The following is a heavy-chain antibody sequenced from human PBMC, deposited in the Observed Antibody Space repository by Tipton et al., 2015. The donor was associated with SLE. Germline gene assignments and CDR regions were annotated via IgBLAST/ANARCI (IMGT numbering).Heavy chain of an antibody. Sequence: TLSLTCTVSGGSISSGDYYWSWIRQPPGKGLEWIGYIYYSGSTYYNPSLKSRVTISVDMSKNQFSLKLSSVTAADTALYYCARGGSGFLFDYWGQGTLVTVSS. D-gene: IGHD6-19*01. J-gene: IGHJ4*02. CDR2: IYYSGST. CDR3: ARGGSGFLFDY. CDR1: GGSISSGDYY. V-gene: IGHV4-30-4*08.